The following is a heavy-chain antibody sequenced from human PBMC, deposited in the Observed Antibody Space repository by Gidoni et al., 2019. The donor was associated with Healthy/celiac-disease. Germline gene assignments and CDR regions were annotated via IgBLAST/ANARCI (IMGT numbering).Heavy chain of an antibody. V-gene: IGHV2-26*01. CDR3: ARIRDYVWGSYRYYSFDY. CDR2: IFSNDEK. Sequence: QVTLKESGPVLVKPTETLTLTCTVSGFSLSNARMAVSWIRQPPGKALEWLAHIFSNDEKSYSTSLKSRLTISKDTSKSQVVLTMTNMDPVDTATYYCARIRDYVWGSYRYYSFDYWGQGTLVTVSS. CDR1: GFSLSNARMA. J-gene: IGHJ4*02. D-gene: IGHD3-16*02.